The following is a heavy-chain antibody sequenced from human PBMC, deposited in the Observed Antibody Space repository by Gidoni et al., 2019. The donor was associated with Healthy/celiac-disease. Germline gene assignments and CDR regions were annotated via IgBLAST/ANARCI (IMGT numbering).Heavy chain of an antibody. Sequence: QVQLVQSGAEVKKPGSSVKVSCKASGGTFSSYAISWVRQAPGQGLEWMGGIIPIFGTANYAQKFQGRVTITADESTSTAYMELSSLRSEDTAVYYCARDLTYTVRGVRTILNWFDPWGQGTLVTVSS. CDR3: ARDLTYTVRGVRTILNWFDP. D-gene: IGHD3-10*01. V-gene: IGHV1-69*01. CDR2: IIPIFGTA. J-gene: IGHJ5*02. CDR1: GGTFSSYA.